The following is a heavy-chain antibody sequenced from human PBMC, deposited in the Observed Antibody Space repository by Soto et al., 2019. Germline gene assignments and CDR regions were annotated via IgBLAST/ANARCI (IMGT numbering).Heavy chain of an antibody. V-gene: IGHV4-31*03. CDR1: GGSISSGGYY. D-gene: IGHD6-6*01. CDR3: ARLTGQLVPNNWFDP. Sequence: QVQLQESGPGLVKPSQTLSLTCTVSGGSISSGGYYWSWIRQHPGKGLEWIGYIYYSGSTYYNPSLKSRVTISVDTSKNQFSLKLSSVTASDTAVYYCARLTGQLVPNNWFDPWGQGTLVTVSS. CDR2: IYYSGST. J-gene: IGHJ5*02.